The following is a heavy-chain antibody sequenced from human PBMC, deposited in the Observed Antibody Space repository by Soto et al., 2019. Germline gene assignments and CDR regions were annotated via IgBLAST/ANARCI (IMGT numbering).Heavy chain of an antibody. CDR1: GGTFSNHA. D-gene: IGHD3-22*01. Sequence: SVKVSCKTSGGTFSNHAISWVRQAPGQGPEWMGGIIPLSGTTNYVQKFQGRVTITADESMTTAYMELSNLRYEDTAVYYCARGPDRSGFYLFDYWGQGTRVTVSS. V-gene: IGHV1-69*13. J-gene: IGHJ4*02. CDR3: ARGPDRSGFYLFDY. CDR2: IIPLSGTT.